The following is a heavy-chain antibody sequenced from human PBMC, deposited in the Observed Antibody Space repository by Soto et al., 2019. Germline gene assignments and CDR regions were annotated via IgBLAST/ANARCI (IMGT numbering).Heavy chain of an antibody. CDR1: GFTFSSYG. CDR2: ISYDGSDK. CDR3: AREGGLSWGYYDGMDV. V-gene: IGHV3-30-3*01. Sequence: QVQLVESGGGVVQPGRSLRLSCASSGFTFSSYGIHWVRQAPGKVLEWVAVISYDGSDKYYADFVKGRFTISRDNPKNTLYLQMNSLRAEDTAVYYCAREGGLSWGYYDGMDVWGQGTTVTVSS. D-gene: IGHD3-16*01. J-gene: IGHJ6*02.